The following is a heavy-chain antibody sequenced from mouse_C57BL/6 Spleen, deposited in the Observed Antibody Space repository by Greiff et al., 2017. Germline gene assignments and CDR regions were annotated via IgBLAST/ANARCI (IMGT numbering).Heavy chain of an antibody. CDR3: TRSDSSGYVGAMDY. J-gene: IGHJ4*01. CDR1: GYTFTDYE. Sequence: VQLQQSGAELVRPGASVTLSCKASGYTFTDYEMHWVKQTPVHGLEWIGAIDPDTGGTAYNQKFKGKAILTADKSSSTAYMELRSLTSEDSAVYYCTRSDSSGYVGAMDYWGQGASVTVSS. CDR2: IDPDTGGT. V-gene: IGHV1-15*01. D-gene: IGHD3-2*02.